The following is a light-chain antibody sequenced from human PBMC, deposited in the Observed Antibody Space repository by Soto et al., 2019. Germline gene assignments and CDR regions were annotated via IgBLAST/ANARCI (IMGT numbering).Light chain of an antibody. CDR2: SSD. CDR3: ASWDDSLNGWV. Sequence: QSVLTQPPSASATPGQRVTISCSGSSSNLGSNTVNWYQRLPGSAPKLVIQSSDQRPSGVPDRFFGSKSDTSASLAISALQSEDEADYYCASWDDSLNGWVFGGGTKLTVL. V-gene: IGLV1-44*01. CDR1: SSNLGSNT. J-gene: IGLJ3*02.